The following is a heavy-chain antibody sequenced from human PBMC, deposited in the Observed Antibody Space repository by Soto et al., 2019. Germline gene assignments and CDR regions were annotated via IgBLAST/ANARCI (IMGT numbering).Heavy chain of an antibody. D-gene: IGHD2-2*01. Sequence: QLQLQESGPGLVKPSETLSLTCTVSGGSISSSSYYWGWIRQPPGKGLVWIGSIYYSGSTYYNPSLKSRVTISVDTSKNLFSLKLSSVTAAYTAVYYCATLPAANLYCYYYYMDVWGKGTTVTVSS. CDR3: ATLPAANLYCYYYYMDV. V-gene: IGHV4-39*01. CDR1: GGSISSSSYY. J-gene: IGHJ6*03. CDR2: IYYSGST.